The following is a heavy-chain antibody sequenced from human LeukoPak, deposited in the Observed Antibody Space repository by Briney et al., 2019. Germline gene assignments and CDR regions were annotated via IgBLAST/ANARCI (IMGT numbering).Heavy chain of an antibody. J-gene: IGHJ4*02. Sequence: ASVKVSCKASGYTFTSYAMHWVRQAPGQRLEWMGWINAGNGNTKYSQKFQGRVTITRDTSASTAYMELSSLRAGDTAVYYCARGEDGSGSYPFDYWGQGTLVTVSS. CDR1: GYTFTSYA. D-gene: IGHD3-10*01. CDR2: INAGNGNT. V-gene: IGHV1-3*01. CDR3: ARGEDGSGSYPFDY.